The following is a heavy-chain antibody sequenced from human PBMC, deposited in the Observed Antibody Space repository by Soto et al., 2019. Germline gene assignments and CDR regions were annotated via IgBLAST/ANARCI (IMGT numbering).Heavy chain of an antibody. Sequence: GGSLRLSCGASGFTITDYYMSWIRQAPGKGLEWVSHISSVGTTTYYADSVKGRFSISMDNAKNSLYLQMNSLRAEDTAVYYCARDQEGSGSHWLGYNYYAMYVWGQGTTVTVSS. V-gene: IGHV3-11*01. CDR3: ARDQEGSGSHWLGYNYYAMYV. D-gene: IGHD3-10*01. CDR1: GFTITDYY. CDR2: ISSVGTTT. J-gene: IGHJ6*02.